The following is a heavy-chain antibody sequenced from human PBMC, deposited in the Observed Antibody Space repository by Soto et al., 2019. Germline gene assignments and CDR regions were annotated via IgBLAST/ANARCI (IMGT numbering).Heavy chain of an antibody. J-gene: IGHJ5*02. CDR2: IWYDGSNK. CDR1: GFTFSSYG. Sequence: QVQLVESGGGVVQPGRSLRLSCAASGFTFSSYGMHWVRQAPGKGLEWVAVIWYDGSNKYYADSVKGRFTISRDNSKNTLYLQMNSRRAEDTAVYYCAREVVSSSWYYWFDPWGQGTLVTVSS. D-gene: IGHD6-13*01. V-gene: IGHV3-33*01. CDR3: AREVVSSSWYYWFDP.